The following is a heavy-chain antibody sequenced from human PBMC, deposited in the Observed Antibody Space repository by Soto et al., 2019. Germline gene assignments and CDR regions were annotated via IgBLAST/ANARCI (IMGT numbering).Heavy chain of an antibody. D-gene: IGHD1-26*01. CDR2: IWYDGSNK. V-gene: IGHV3-33*01. Sequence: ESGGGVVQPGRSLRLSCAASGFTFSSYGMHWVRQAPGKGLEWVAVIWYDGSNKYYADSVKGRFTISRDNSKNTLYLQMNSLRAEDTAVYYCARGMGGSYYYYGMDVWGQGTTVTVSS. CDR3: ARGMGGSYYYYGMDV. CDR1: GFTFSSYG. J-gene: IGHJ6*02.